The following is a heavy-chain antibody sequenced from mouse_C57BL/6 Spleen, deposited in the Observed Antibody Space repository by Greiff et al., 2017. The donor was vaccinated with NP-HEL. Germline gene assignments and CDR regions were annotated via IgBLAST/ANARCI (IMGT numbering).Heavy chain of an antibody. V-gene: IGHV5-17*01. CDR1: GFTFSDYG. CDR3: AKPNWGYYFDY. CDR2: ISSGSSTI. J-gene: IGHJ2*01. D-gene: IGHD4-1*01. Sequence: EVQLVESGGGLVKPGGSLKLSCAASGFTFSDYGMHWVRQAPEKGLEWVAYISSGSSTIYYADTVKGRFTISRDNAKNTLFLQMTSLGSEDTAMYYCAKPNWGYYFDYWGQGTTLTVSS.